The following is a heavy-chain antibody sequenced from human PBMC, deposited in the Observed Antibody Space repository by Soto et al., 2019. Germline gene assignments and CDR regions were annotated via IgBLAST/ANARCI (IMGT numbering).Heavy chain of an antibody. J-gene: IGHJ4*02. CDR1: GFTFSRYV. Sequence: GESLKISCAGSGFTFSRYVMSWVRQAPGKGLEWVSAISGSGGSTYFADSVKGRFTISRDNSKNTLYLQMNRLRAEDTAVYYCAKVSGDQLLSTFDYWGQGTLVTVSS. CDR2: ISGSGGST. V-gene: IGHV3-23*01. D-gene: IGHD2-2*01. CDR3: AKVSGDQLLSTFDY.